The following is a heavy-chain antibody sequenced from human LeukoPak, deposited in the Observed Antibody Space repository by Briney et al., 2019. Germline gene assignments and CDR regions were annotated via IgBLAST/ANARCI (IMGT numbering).Heavy chain of an antibody. Sequence: VASVKVSCKASGGTFSNYAINWVRQAPGQGLEWMGGITPIFGTANYVQKFQGRVTIPADKSTSTAYMELSRLRSEDTAIYYCARASSDDTAMATPFAYWGQGTLVTVSS. CDR2: ITPIFGTA. D-gene: IGHD5-18*01. CDR1: GGTFSNYA. J-gene: IGHJ4*02. V-gene: IGHV1-69*06. CDR3: ARASSDDTAMATPFAY.